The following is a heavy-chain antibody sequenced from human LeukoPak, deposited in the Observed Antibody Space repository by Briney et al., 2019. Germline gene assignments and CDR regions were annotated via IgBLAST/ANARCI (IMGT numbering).Heavy chain of an antibody. Sequence: GGSLRLSCAASGFTFSDYWMHWVRQAPGKGLEWVAFIRYDGNNKYYADSLKGRFTISRDNSKNTLYLQMNSLRAEDTAAYYCAKDAVRGSGRINWFDTWGQGTLVTVSS. CDR1: GFTFSDYW. V-gene: IGHV3-30*02. D-gene: IGHD3-10*01. CDR2: IRYDGNNK. CDR3: AKDAVRGSGRINWFDT. J-gene: IGHJ5*02.